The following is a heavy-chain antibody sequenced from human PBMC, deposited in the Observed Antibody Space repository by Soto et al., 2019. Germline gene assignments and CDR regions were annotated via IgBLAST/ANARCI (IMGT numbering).Heavy chain of an antibody. CDR3: LKGTIFGGGTYGYFTF. Sequence: EVQVFESGGGLVQPGGSLRLSCAASGFTFSSYDMSWVRQAPGKGLEWVSGISSSGGDTYNADPVKGRFTISRDNSKNTLYLKMNTRRAEDTAKFYCLKGTIFGGGTYGYFTFWGRAPLVIVSP. CDR2: ISSSGGDT. D-gene: IGHD3-3*01. V-gene: IGHV3-23*01. CDR1: GFTFSSYD. J-gene: IGHJ2*01.